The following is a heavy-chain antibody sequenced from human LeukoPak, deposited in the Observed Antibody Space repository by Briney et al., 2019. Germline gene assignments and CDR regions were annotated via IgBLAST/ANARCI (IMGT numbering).Heavy chain of an antibody. CDR2: MNPNSGST. CDR3: ARRTGPYGMDV. J-gene: IGHJ6*02. V-gene: IGHV1-8*01. CDR1: GFTFTNYD. Sequence: ASVKVSCKASGFTFTNYDINWVRQATGQGLEWMGWMNPNSGSTCYAQKFQGRVTMTRNTSISTAYMELSSLRSEDTAVYYCARRTGPYGMDVWGQGTTVTVSS.